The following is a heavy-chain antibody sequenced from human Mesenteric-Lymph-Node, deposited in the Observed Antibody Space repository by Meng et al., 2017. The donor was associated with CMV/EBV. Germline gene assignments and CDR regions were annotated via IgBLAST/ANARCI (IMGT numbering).Heavy chain of an antibody. V-gene: IGHV1-18*04. CDR1: GYPFTTYY. D-gene: IGHD1-7*01. CDR2: ISPYNGNT. J-gene: IGHJ4*02. Sequence: ASVKVSCKTSGYPFTTYYVHWVRQAPGQGLEWMGWISPYNGNTNYAQKLQGRVTMTTDTSTSTAYMELRSLRSDDTAVYYCARDFLSDWNYGYWGQGTLVTVSS. CDR3: ARDFLSDWNYGY.